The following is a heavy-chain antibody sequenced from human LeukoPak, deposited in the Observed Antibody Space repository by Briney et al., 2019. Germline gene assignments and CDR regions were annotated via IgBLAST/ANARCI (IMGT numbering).Heavy chain of an antibody. CDR2: INAGNGNT. V-gene: IGHV1-3*01. CDR3: ARDNPTLFDY. J-gene: IGHJ4*02. CDR1: GYTFTSYA. Sequence: ASVKVSCKASGYTFTSYAMHWVRQAPGQRLEWMGWINAGNGNTKYSQKFQGRVTLTTDTSTSTAYMELRSLRSDDTAVYYCARDNPTLFDYWGQGTLVTVSS.